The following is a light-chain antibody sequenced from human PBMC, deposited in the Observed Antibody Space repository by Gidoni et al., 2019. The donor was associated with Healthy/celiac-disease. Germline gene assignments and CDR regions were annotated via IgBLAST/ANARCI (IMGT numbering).Light chain of an antibody. Sequence: EIVMTQSPATLSVSPGERATLSCRASQSVSSNLAWYQQKPGQAPRRLIYGASTKATGIPARFSGSGSGTEFTLTISSLQSEGFAVYYCQQYNNWPPITFGQGTRLEIK. CDR2: GAS. CDR3: QQYNNWPPIT. J-gene: IGKJ5*01. V-gene: IGKV3-15*01. CDR1: QSVSSN.